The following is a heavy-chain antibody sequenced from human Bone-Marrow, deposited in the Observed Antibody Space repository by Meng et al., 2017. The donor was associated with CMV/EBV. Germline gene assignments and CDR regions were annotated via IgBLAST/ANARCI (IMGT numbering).Heavy chain of an antibody. CDR3: ATEYDFWSGPHPRIFDY. D-gene: IGHD3-3*01. V-gene: IGHV4-39*07. CDR1: GGSISISSYY. CDR2: ISYSGST. J-gene: IGHJ4*02. Sequence: SETLSLTCTVSGGSISISSYYWGWIRQPPGKGLEWIGSISYSGSTYYNPSLKSRVTISVDTSKNQFSLKLSSVTAADTAVYYCATEYDFWSGPHPRIFDYWGQGTLVTVSS.